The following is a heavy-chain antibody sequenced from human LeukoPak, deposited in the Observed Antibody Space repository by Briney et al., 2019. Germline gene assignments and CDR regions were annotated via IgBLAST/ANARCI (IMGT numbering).Heavy chain of an antibody. V-gene: IGHV1-2*02. CDR3: ARATWGYSYGYFDY. Sequence: GASVNVSCKASGYTFTGYYMHWVRQAPGQGLEWMGWINPNSGGTNYAQKFQGRVTMTRDTSISTAYMELSRLRSDDTAVYYCARATWGYSYGYFDYWGQGTLVTVSS. D-gene: IGHD5-18*01. CDR1: GYTFTGYY. J-gene: IGHJ4*02. CDR2: INPNSGGT.